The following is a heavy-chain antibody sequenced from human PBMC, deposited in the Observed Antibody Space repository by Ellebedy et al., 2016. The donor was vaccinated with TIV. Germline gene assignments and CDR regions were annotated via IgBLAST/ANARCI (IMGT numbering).Heavy chain of an antibody. J-gene: IGHJ4*02. CDR3: ARDRPYNQLFDY. CDR2: ISFDGSSE. V-gene: IGHV3-30*04. Sequence: GESLKISXVASGFTFSSSTMHWVRQAPGWGLEWVAGISFDGSSEHYADSVKGRFTISRDNAKNSLYLQMNSLRAEDTAVYYCARDRPYNQLFDYWGQGTLVTVSS. CDR1: GFTFSSST. D-gene: IGHD1-1*01.